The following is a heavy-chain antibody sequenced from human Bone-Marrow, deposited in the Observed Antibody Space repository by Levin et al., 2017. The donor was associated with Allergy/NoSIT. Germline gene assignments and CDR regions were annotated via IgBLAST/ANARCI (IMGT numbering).Heavy chain of an antibody. Sequence: TLSLTCAASGFTFRSYGMHWVRQAPGKGLEWVAVIWYSGSHQYYADSVKGRFTISRDSSKNTLFLQMNNLTVEDTAVYFCARDIGYEATFYGLDVWGQGTTVTVSS. D-gene: IGHD5-12*01. CDR2: IWYSGSHQ. CDR3: ARDIGYEATFYGLDV. V-gene: IGHV3-33*01. CDR1: GFTFRSYG. J-gene: IGHJ6*02.